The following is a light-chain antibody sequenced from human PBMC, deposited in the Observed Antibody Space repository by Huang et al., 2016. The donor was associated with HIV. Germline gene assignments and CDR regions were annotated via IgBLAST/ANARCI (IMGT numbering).Light chain of an antibody. Sequence: EIAMTQSPATLYVSPGERVTLSCRASQSVSSNLAWYQQKPGQSPRLRIYGASTRATGIPGRFSGRGSGTEFTLTISSLQSEDFAVYSCQQYNNWPPGDTFGQGTKLEIK. CDR1: QSVSSN. J-gene: IGKJ2*01. V-gene: IGKV3-15*01. CDR2: GAS. CDR3: QQYNNWPPGDT.